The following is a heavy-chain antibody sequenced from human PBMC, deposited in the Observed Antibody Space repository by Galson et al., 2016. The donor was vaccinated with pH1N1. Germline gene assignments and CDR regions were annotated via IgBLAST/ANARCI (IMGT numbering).Heavy chain of an antibody. Sequence: PALVKPTQTLTLTCTFSGFSINSSGMGVGWIRQPPGQALEWLAVIYWDDDKRYGLSLKSRLTISKDTSKNQAVLTMTNMDPVDTGTYYCAHREVMITNAFDFWGRGTMVTVSS. CDR3: AHREVMITNAFDF. V-gene: IGHV2-5*05. CDR2: IYWDDDK. CDR1: GFSINSSGMG. D-gene: IGHD3-10*01. J-gene: IGHJ3*01.